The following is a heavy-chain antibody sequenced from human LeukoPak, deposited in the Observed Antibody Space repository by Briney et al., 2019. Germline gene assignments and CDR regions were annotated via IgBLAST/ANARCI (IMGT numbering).Heavy chain of an antibody. V-gene: IGHV3-23*01. J-gene: IGHJ1*01. CDR3: AKDMTMTRGVVSLLQH. Sequence: HPGGSLRLSCAASGFTFSSYAMSWVRQAPGKGLEWVSAISGSGGSTYYADSVKGRFTISRDNSKNTPYLQMNSLRAEDTAVYYCAKDMTMTRGVVSLLQHWGQGTLVTVSS. D-gene: IGHD3-22*01. CDR1: GFTFSSYA. CDR2: ISGSGGST.